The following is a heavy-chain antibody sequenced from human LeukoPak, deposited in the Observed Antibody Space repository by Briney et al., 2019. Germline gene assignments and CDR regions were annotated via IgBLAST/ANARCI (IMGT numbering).Heavy chain of an antibody. CDR1: GFTFGDYG. CDR2: IRSEAHDTTP. CDR3: SRAAGYDFILEY. D-gene: IGHD5-12*01. V-gene: IGHV3-49*03. J-gene: IGHJ4*02. Sequence: GQSLRLSCTASGFTFGDYGMSWFRQAPGKGLQWVGFIRSEAHDTTPQYGASVKGRFTISKDDSRRIAFLQMSSLKTEDTAVYYCSRAAGYDFILEYWGQGTLVTVSS.